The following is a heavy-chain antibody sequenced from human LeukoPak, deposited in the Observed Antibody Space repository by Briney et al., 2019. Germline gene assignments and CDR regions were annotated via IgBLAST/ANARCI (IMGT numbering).Heavy chain of an antibody. CDR1: GLRFGDHA. D-gene: IGHD3-10*01. CDR3: AKDGGWFGEYNWFDP. J-gene: IGHJ5*02. V-gene: IGHV3-30*04. CDR2: ISYDGSNK. Sequence: GGSLRLSCTGSGLRFGDHAVGWVRQAPGKGLEWVAVISYDGSNKYYADSVKGRFTISRDNSKNTLYLQMNSLRAEDTAVYYCAKDGGWFGEYNWFDPWGQGTLVTVSS.